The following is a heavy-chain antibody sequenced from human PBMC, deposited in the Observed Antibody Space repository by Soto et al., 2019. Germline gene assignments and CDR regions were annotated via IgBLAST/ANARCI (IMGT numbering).Heavy chain of an antibody. CDR1: GLTFSNTA. D-gene: IGHD3-3*01. J-gene: IGHJ4*02. CDR2: ISASYNNT. Sequence: EVQLVESGGGLVQPGGSLRLSCAASGLTFSNTAMSWVRQAPGKGLEWVSFISASYNNTYYTDSVKGRFTISRDNSKNTVFLLMNSLRAEDTDVYYCARVDAGLLDYWGQGTLVTVSS. CDR3: ARVDAGLLDY. V-gene: IGHV3-23*04.